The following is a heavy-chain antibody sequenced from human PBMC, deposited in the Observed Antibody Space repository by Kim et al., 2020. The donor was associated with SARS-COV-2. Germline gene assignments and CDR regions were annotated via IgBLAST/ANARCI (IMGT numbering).Heavy chain of an antibody. V-gene: IGHV4-4*09. Sequence: STTYNPPLKSRVTISVDTSKNPFALMLSSVTAADTAVYYCASLHGDVHYWGQGTLVTVSS. CDR3: ASLHGDVHY. J-gene: IGHJ4*02. CDR2: ST. D-gene: IGHD4-17*01.